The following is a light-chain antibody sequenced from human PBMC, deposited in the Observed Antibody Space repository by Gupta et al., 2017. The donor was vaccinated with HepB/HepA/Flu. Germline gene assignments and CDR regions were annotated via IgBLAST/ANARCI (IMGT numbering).Light chain of an antibody. Sequence: DIQMTQSPSSLSASVGDRVTITCRASQSISSYLNWYQQKPGKAPKLLIYAASSLQSGVPSRFSGSGSGTDFTLTISSLQPEDFATYYCQQRYSTPPECSFGQGTKLEIK. CDR1: QSISSY. CDR2: AAS. CDR3: QQRYSTPPECS. J-gene: IGKJ2*04. V-gene: IGKV1-39*01.